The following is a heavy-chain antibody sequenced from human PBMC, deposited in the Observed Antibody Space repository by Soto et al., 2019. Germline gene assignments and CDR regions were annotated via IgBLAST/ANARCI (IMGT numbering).Heavy chain of an antibody. CDR1: GYTFTSYD. CDR2: MNPNSGNT. V-gene: IGHV1-8*01. D-gene: IGHD2-8*01. CDR3: ARGRGTKEGMDV. J-gene: IGHJ6*02. Sequence: GASVKVSCKASGYTFTSYDINWVRQATGQGLEWMGWMNPNSGNTGYAQKFQGRVTMTRNTSISTAYMELRSLRSEDTAVYYCARGRGTKEGMDVWGQGTTVTVSS.